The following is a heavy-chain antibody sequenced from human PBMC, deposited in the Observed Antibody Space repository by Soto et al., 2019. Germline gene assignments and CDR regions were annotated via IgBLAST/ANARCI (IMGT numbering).Heavy chain of an antibody. CDR1: GFTFSDYA. Sequence: VQLVESGGGVVQPGRSLRLSCAASGFTFSDYAMHWVRQAPGKGLEWVAVVSHDGRNTHYADSVKGRFTISRDSSENTLSLEMTSLRAEDTAGYYCAKGGRQWLVTSDSSYWGQGALVSVSS. J-gene: IGHJ4*02. D-gene: IGHD6-19*01. CDR3: AKGGRQWLVTSDSSY. V-gene: IGHV3-30*18. CDR2: VSHDGRNT.